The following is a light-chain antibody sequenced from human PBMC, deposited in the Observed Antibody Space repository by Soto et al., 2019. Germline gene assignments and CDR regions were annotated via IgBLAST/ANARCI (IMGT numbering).Light chain of an antibody. CDR3: ETWDSDTHTV. CDR1: SGHSSYI. V-gene: IGLV4-60*02. Sequence: QSVLTQSSSASASLGSSVKLTCTLSSGHSSYIIAWHQQQPGKAPRYLMKLEGSGSYNKGSGVPDRFSGSSSGADRYLTISNLQFEDEADYYCETWDSDTHTVFGGGTQLT. CDR2: LEGSGSY. J-gene: IGLJ3*02.